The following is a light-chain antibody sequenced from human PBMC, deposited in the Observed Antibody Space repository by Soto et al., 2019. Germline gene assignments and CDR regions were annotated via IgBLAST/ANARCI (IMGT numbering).Light chain of an antibody. CDR1: SSNIGAGYD. Sequence: QSVLTQPPSVSRAPGQRVTISCTGSSSNIGAGYDVHWYQQLPGRDPKLLIYGNTNPPSGVPDRFSGSKSGTSASLAITGLHAEDEADYYCLSFDSSLSVVFGGGTKVTVL. CDR3: LSFDSSLSVV. V-gene: IGLV1-40*01. J-gene: IGLJ2*01. CDR2: GNT.